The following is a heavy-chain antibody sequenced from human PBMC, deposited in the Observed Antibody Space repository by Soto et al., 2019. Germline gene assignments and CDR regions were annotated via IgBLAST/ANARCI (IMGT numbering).Heavy chain of an antibody. J-gene: IGHJ4*02. D-gene: IGHD5-12*01. V-gene: IGHV1-69*02. Sequence: QVQLVQSGAEVKKPGSSVKVSCKASGGTFSSYTISWVRQAPGQGLEWMGRIIPILGIANYAQKFQGRVTITADKSTSTAYMELSSLRSEDTAVYYCARGQVATTNFAYWGQGTLVTVSS. CDR3: ARGQVATTNFAY. CDR2: IIPILGIA. CDR1: GGTFSSYT.